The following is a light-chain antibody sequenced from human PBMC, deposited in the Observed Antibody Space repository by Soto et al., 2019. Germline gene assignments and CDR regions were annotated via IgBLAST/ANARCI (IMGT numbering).Light chain of an antibody. V-gene: IGLV2-8*01. CDR2: EVS. Sequence: QYVLTQPPSASGSPGQSVTISCTGTSSDVGGYNYVSWYQQHPGKAPKLIIYEVSKRPSGVPDRFSGSKSGNTASLTVSGLQAEDEADYYCSSYAGSYSYVIGKGNKVTVL. J-gene: IGLJ1*01. CDR1: SSDVGGYNY. CDR3: SSYAGSYSYV.